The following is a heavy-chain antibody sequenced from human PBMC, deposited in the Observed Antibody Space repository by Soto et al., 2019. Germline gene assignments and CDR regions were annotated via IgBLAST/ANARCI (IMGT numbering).Heavy chain of an antibody. Sequence: QLQLQESGPGLVKPSETLSLTCTVSGGSISSSSYYWGWIRQPPGKGLEWIGSIYYSGSTYYNPSLKRRSTISVDTSKNQFSLKLSSVTAADTAVYYCARRLLWFGEARNYYYYGMDVWGQGTTVTVSS. D-gene: IGHD3-10*01. J-gene: IGHJ6*02. CDR2: IYYSGST. V-gene: IGHV4-39*01. CDR3: ARRLLWFGEARNYYYYGMDV. CDR1: GGSISSSSYY.